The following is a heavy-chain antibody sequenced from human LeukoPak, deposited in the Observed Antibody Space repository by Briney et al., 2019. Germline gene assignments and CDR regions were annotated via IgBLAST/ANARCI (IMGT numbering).Heavy chain of an antibody. J-gene: IGHJ4*02. CDR2: IYYSGST. CDR1: GGSISSSH. Sequence: SETLSLTCSVSGGSISSSHWNWIRQPPGKGLEWIGYIYYSGSTNYNPSLKSRVTISVDTSKNQFSLKLSSVTAADTAVYYCAQSQWLVPRFDYWGQGTLVTVSS. V-gene: IGHV4-59*01. CDR3: AQSQWLVPRFDY. D-gene: IGHD6-19*01.